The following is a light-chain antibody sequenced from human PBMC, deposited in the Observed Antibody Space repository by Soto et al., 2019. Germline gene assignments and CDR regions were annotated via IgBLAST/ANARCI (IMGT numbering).Light chain of an antibody. CDR3: QQYCNSPRT. V-gene: IGKV3-20*01. CDR1: QSVNSNF. J-gene: IGKJ2*01. Sequence: EIVLTQSPGTLSMSPGERATLSCRASQSVNSNFFAWYQQKPGQAPRLLIYGVSTRATGIPDRFTGSGSGTDFALTNSRLEPEDFEVYYCQQYCNSPRTFGQGTKVEIK. CDR2: GVS.